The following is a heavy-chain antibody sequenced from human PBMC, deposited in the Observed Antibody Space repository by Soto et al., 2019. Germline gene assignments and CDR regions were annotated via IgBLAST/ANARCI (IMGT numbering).Heavy chain of an antibody. Sequence: PSETLSLSCAVYGGSFSGYYWSGIRQPPGKGLEWIGEINHSGSTNYNPSLKSRVTISVDTSKNQFSLKLSSVTAADTAVYYCAASYCTNGVCYGLRRYYFDYWGQGTLVTVSS. CDR2: INHSGST. CDR1: GGSFSGYY. CDR3: AASYCTNGVCYGLRRYYFDY. J-gene: IGHJ4*02. D-gene: IGHD2-8*01. V-gene: IGHV4-34*01.